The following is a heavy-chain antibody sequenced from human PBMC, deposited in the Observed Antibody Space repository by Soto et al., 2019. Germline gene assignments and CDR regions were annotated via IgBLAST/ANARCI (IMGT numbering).Heavy chain of an antibody. CDR2: IDPSDSYT. D-gene: IGHD6-6*01. Sequence: GESLRISCKCSGYSFTSYLISWVRQMPGKGLEWMGRIDPSDSYTNYSPSFQGHVTISADKSISTAYLQWSSLKASDTAMYYCAGEYSSSSESAFDIWGQGTMVTVSS. CDR3: AGEYSSSSESAFDI. J-gene: IGHJ3*02. V-gene: IGHV5-10-1*01. CDR1: GYSFTSYL.